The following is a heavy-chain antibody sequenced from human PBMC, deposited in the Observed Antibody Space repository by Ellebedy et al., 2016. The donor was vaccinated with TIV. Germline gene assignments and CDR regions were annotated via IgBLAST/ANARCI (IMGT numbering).Heavy chain of an antibody. CDR1: GGTFSSYA. D-gene: IGHD4-17*01. Sequence: SVKVSXXASGGTFSSYAISWVRQAPGQGLEWMGGIIPIFGTANYAQKFQGRVTITADKSTSTAYMELSSLRSEDTAVYYCAISSTTVTRAAPGGMDVWGQGTTVTVSS. CDR3: AISSTTVTRAAPGGMDV. CDR2: IIPIFGTA. J-gene: IGHJ6*02. V-gene: IGHV1-69*06.